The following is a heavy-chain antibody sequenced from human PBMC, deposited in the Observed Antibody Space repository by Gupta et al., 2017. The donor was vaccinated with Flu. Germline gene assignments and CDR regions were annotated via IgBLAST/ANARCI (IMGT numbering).Heavy chain of an antibody. J-gene: IGHJ6*02. D-gene: IGHD6-6*01. CDR3: ARAILASRPVGSNNYYYYQLDV. V-gene: IGHV1-69*01. CDR2: IIPIFGTT. Sequence: INWVRQAPGQGLEWMGGIIPIFGTTNYAQKFLGRVTISADESATTGYMELSSLRSEDPAVYYCARAILASRPVGSNNYYYYQLDVWGQGT.